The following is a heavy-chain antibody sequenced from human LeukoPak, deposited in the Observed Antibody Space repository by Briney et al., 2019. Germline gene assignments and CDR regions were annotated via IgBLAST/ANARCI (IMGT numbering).Heavy chain of an antibody. D-gene: IGHD2/OR15-2a*01. CDR2: IYYSGST. J-gene: IGHJ6*02. Sequence: SETLSFTGTVSGGSISSSYSYWGWLRQPPGKGLEWIGNIYYSGSTYYSPSLTSRVTVSVDTSANQFSLKLSSVTAADTAVYYCARAHSIASYYYGVDVWGQGTTVTVSS. CDR1: GGSISSSYSY. CDR3: ARAHSIASYYYGVDV. V-gene: IGHV4-39*07.